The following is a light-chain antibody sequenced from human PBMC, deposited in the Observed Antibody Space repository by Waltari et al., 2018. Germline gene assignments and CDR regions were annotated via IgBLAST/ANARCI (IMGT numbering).Light chain of an antibody. Sequence: SALTPPASVSGSPGQSSTLSGPGTRGHVGGFNLVSGYQQHPGKAPKPMIHEGSEGPSGVSNRFSGSKSGNTASLTISGLQAEDEADYYCCSYAGSLWVFGGGTKLTVL. J-gene: IGLJ3*02. CDR1: RGHVGGFNL. CDR2: EGS. CDR3: CSYAGSLWV. V-gene: IGLV2-23*01.